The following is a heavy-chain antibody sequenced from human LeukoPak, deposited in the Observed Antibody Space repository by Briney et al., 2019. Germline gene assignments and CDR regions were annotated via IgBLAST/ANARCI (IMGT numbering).Heavy chain of an antibody. CDR3: ATVEVGTVDVFDI. CDR1: GGSVTQYH. J-gene: IGHJ3*02. V-gene: IGHV4-4*07. Sequence: SETLSLTCTVSGGSVTQYHWSWIRQPAGKGLEWIARFYTGGTTNYNPPLNGRATMSVDTSKNHFSLKLTSVTAADTAIYYCATVEVGTVDVFDIWGQGTMVTVSP. D-gene: IGHD1-26*01. CDR2: FYTGGTT.